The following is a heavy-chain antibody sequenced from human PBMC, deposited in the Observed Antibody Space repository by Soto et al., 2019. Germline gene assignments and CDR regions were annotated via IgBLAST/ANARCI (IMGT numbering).Heavy chain of an antibody. V-gene: IGHV1-69*02. D-gene: IGHD6-19*01. CDR3: ARSESGWYFYYYYYMDV. J-gene: IGHJ6*03. CDR1: GGTFSSYT. CDR2: FIPILGVT. Sequence: SVKVSCKASGGTFSSYTISWVRQAPGQGLEWLGRFIPILGVTNYAQKFQGRVTITADNSTSTTYMELTSLRSEDTAVYYCARSESGWYFYYYYYMDVWGKGTTVTVSS.